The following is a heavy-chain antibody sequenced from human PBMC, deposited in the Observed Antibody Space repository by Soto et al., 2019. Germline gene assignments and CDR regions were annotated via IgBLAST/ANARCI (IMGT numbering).Heavy chain of an antibody. CDR3: ASRRGSSGLYRWFDP. Sequence: EVQRLESGGGLVQPGGSLRLSCEGSGSTFSDYAMNWVRQAPGKGLEWVSVISDNGIKTYYADSVKGRFTISRDNSKNTLYLQMNSLRAEDTAVYYCASRRGSSGLYRWFDPWGQGTLVTVSS. CDR2: ISDNGIKT. J-gene: IGHJ5*02. CDR1: GSTFSDYA. V-gene: IGHV3-23*01. D-gene: IGHD6-19*01.